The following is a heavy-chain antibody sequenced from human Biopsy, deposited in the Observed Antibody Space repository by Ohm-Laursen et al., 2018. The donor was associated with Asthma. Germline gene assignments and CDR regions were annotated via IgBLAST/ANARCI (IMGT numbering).Heavy chain of an antibody. CDR1: YGSITSGGYY. CDR3: ARGNVLRFLEWLFEGDYFDY. CDR2: IYYSGST. D-gene: IGHD3-3*01. J-gene: IGHJ4*02. Sequence: TLSLTCTVSYGSITSGGYYWTWIRQHPGKGLEWIGFIYYSGSTYYNPSLKSRVGISIDTSKNQFSLKLSSVTAADTAVYYCARGNVLRFLEWLFEGDYFDYWGQGTLVTVSS. V-gene: IGHV4-31*02.